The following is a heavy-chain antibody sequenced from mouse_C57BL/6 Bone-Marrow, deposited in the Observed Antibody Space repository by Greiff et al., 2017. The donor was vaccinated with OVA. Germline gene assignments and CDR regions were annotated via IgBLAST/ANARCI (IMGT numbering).Heavy chain of an antibody. CDR1: GYTFTTYP. J-gene: IGHJ3*01. V-gene: IGHV1-47*01. CDR2: FHPYNDDT. CDR3: ARSYDYDAGFAY. Sequence: QVQLKESGAELVKPGASVKMSCKASGYTFTTYPIEWMKQNHGKSLEWIGNFHPYNDDTKYNEKFKGKATLTVEKSSSTVYLELSRLTSDDSAVYYCARSYDYDAGFAYWGQGTLVTVSA. D-gene: IGHD2-4*01.